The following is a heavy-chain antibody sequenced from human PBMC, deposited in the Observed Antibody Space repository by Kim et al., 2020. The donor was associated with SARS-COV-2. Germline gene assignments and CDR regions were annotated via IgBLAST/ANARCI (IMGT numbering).Heavy chain of an antibody. CDR2: ISGSGGST. CDR1: GFTFSSYA. Sequence: GGSLRLSCAASGFTFSSYAMSWVRQAPGKGLEWVSAISGSGGSTYYADSVKGRFTISRDNSKNTLYLQMNSLRAEDTAVYYCAIQIVVVPAAKNYYYGMDVWGQGTTVTVSS. CDR3: AIQIVVVPAAKNYYYGMDV. J-gene: IGHJ6*02. D-gene: IGHD2-2*01. V-gene: IGHV3-23*01.